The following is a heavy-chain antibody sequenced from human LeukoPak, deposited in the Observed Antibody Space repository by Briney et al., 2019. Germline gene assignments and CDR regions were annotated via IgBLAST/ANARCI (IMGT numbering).Heavy chain of an antibody. J-gene: IGHJ4*02. CDR1: GYTLTELS. Sequence: ASVKVSCKVSGYTLTELSMHWVRQAPGKGLEWMGGIIPLYGTTNFAQNFQGRVTITTDESTRTVYMELSSLKSDDTAVYYCARAPSRTSYTWYSLDYWGQGTLVTVSS. D-gene: IGHD2-15*01. V-gene: IGHV1-24*01. CDR2: IIPLYGTT. CDR3: ARAPSRTSYTWYSLDY.